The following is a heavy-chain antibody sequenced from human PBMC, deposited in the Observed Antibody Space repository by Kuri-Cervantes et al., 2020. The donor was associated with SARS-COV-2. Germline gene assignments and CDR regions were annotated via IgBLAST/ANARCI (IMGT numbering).Heavy chain of an antibody. V-gene: IGHV1-18*01. Sequence: ASVKVSCKASGYTFTSYGISWVRQAPGQGLEWMGWISAYSGNTNYAQKLQGRVTMTTDTSTSTAYMELRSLRSDDTAVYYCAREAWFGELLGLFDYWGQGTLVTVSS. CDR2: ISAYSGNT. D-gene: IGHD3-10*01. CDR1: GYTFTSYG. J-gene: IGHJ4*02. CDR3: AREAWFGELLGLFDY.